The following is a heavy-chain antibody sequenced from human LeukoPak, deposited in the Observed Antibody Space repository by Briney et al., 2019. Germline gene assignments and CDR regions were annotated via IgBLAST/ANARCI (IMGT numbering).Heavy chain of an antibody. V-gene: IGHV1-24*01. CDR3: ATDPRTDRCSSTSCYGGY. D-gene: IGHD2-2*01. CDR1: GYTLTELS. CDR2: FDPEDGET. Sequence: ASVKASCKVSGYTLTELSMHWVRQAPGKGLEWMGGFDPEDGETIYAQKFQGRVTMTEDTSTDTAYMELSSLRSEDTAVYYCATDPRTDRCSSTSCYGGYWGQGTLVTVSS. J-gene: IGHJ4*02.